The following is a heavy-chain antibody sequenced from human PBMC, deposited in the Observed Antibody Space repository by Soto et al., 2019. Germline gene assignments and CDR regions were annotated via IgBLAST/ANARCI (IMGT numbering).Heavy chain of an antibody. Sequence: QVHLQESGPGLVKPSETLSLTCTVSGGSISGFHWSWIRQPPGKGLEWFGYIHSSGSSKYNPSLESRVTVSVATSKNQFNLKLSSVTAADTAVYYCARYMRDAGTFYFDYWGQGTLVTASS. J-gene: IGHJ4*02. V-gene: IGHV4-4*09. CDR3: ARYMRDAGTFYFDY. CDR2: IHSSGSS. D-gene: IGHD1-26*01. CDR1: GGSISGFH.